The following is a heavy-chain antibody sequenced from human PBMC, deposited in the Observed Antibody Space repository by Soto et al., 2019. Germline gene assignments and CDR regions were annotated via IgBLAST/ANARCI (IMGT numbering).Heavy chain of an antibody. CDR1: GDSVSSNSAA. J-gene: IGHJ5*02. Sequence: SQTLSLTCAISGDSVSSNSAAWNWTRQSPSRGLEWLGRTYYRSKWYNDYAVSVKSRITINPDTSKNQFSLQLNSVTPEDTAVYYCARKYCSGGTCRNWFDPWGQGTLVTVSS. CDR3: ARKYCSGGTCRNWFDP. D-gene: IGHD2-15*01. CDR2: TYYRSKWYN. V-gene: IGHV6-1*01.